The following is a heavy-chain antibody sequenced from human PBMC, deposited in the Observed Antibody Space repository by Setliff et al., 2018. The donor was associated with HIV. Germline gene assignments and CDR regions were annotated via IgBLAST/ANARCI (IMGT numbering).Heavy chain of an antibody. CDR2: INPKSGGT. Sequence: ASVKVSCKASGYTFTDYNIHWVRQAPGQGLEWMGWINPKSGGTNYVQNFQGRVSMTRDTSINTVYMEVSSLRSDDTAVYYCSRDVGVPGRGNALDYWGQGTQVTVSS. CDR1: GYTFTDYN. V-gene: IGHV1-2*02. CDR3: SRDVGVPGRGNALDY. D-gene: IGHD1-26*01. J-gene: IGHJ4*02.